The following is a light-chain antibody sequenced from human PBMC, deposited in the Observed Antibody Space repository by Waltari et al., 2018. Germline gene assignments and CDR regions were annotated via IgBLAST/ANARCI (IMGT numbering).Light chain of an antibody. CDR2: EVS. CDR3: SSYTSSSTWV. Sequence: QSALTQPASVSGSPGQSISLSCTGTSSDIGVYNYVSWYQQHPCKAPKFMIYEVSNRPSGVSNRFSGSKSDNTTSLTISGLQAEDEADYYCSSYTSSSTWVFGGGTKLTVL. J-gene: IGLJ3*02. CDR1: SSDIGVYNY. V-gene: IGLV2-14*01.